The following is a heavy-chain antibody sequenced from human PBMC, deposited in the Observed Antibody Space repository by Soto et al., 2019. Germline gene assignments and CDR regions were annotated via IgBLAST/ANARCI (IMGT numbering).Heavy chain of an antibody. CDR2: IIPIFGTA. CDR1: GGTFSSYA. Sequence: ASVKVSCKASGGTFSSYAISWVRQAPGQGLEWMGGIIPIFGTANYAQKFQGRVTITADESTSTAYMELSSLRSEDTAVYYCARDELGGSYYGPYYYYGMDVWGQGTTVTVSS. D-gene: IGHD1-26*01. CDR3: ARDELGGSYYGPYYYYGMDV. J-gene: IGHJ6*02. V-gene: IGHV1-69*13.